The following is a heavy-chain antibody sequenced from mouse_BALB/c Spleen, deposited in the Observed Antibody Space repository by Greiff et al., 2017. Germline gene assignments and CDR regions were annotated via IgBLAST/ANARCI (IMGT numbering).Heavy chain of an antibody. J-gene: IGHJ2*01. CDR3: ARKGDYFDY. CDR2: IYPGSGGT. CDR1: GYTFTSYG. V-gene: IGHV1-77*01. Sequence: QVQLKQSGPELVKPGASVKISCKASGYTFTSYGINWVKQRPGQGLEWIGYIYPGSGGTAYNQKFKGKATLTADKSSSTVYMQLSSLTSEDSAIYFCARKGDYFDYWGQGTTLTVSS.